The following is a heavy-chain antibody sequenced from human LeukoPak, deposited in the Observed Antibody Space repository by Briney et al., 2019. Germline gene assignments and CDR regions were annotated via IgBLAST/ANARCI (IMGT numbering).Heavy chain of an antibody. V-gene: IGHV1-46*01. D-gene: IGHD6-13*01. Sequence: ASVKVSCKASGYTFTNYYMHWVRQAPGQGLEWMGIIDPSGGSTNYAQKFQGRVTITADESTSTAYMELSSLRSEDTAVYYCARSIAAAGGGAYYFDYWGQGTLVTVSS. CDR3: ARSIAAAGGGAYYFDY. J-gene: IGHJ4*02. CDR2: IDPSGGST. CDR1: GYTFTNYY.